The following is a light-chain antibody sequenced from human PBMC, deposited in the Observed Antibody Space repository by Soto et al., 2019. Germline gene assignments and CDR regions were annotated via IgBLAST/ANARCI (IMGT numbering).Light chain of an antibody. CDR1: QSVSSSY. V-gene: IGKV3-20*01. CDR3: QQYGSSPPVT. CDR2: GPS. Sequence: EIVLTQSPGTLSLSPGERATLSCRASQSVSSSYLAWYQQKPGQAPRLLIYGPSGRATGIPDRFSGSGSGTDFTLTISRLEPEDFAVYYCQQYGSSPPVTFGPGTRLEIK. J-gene: IGKJ5*01.